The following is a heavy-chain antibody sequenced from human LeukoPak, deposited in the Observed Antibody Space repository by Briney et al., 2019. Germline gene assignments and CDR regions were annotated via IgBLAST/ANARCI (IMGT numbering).Heavy chain of an antibody. CDR3: ARDRRLRADGGYYYYMDV. Sequence: SETLSLTCTVSGGSISSYYWSWIRQPAGKGLEWIGRIYTSGSANYNPPLKSRVTMSVDTSKNQFSLKLSSVTAADTAVYYCARDRRLRADGGYYYYMDVWGKGTTVTISS. D-gene: IGHD5-24*01. J-gene: IGHJ6*03. CDR2: IYTSGSA. V-gene: IGHV4-4*07. CDR1: GGSISSYY.